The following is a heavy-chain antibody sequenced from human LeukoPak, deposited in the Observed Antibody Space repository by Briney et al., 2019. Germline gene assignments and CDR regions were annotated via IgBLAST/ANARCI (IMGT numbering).Heavy chain of an antibody. CDR1: GASISSYY. Sequence: SEALSLTCTVSGASISSYYWSWVRQPPGKGLEWIGYIYYSGSTNYNPSLKSRVTISVDTSKNQFSLRLSSVTAADTAVYYCAGRHSSRCYYFDYWGQGTLVTVSS. V-gene: IGHV4-59*08. D-gene: IGHD6-13*01. CDR2: IYYSGST. CDR3: AGRHSSRCYYFDY. J-gene: IGHJ4*02.